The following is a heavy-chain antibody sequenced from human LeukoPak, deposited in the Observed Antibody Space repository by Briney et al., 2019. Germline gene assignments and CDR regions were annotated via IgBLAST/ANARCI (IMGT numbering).Heavy chain of an antibody. Sequence: GGSLRLSCAASGFSFSSYAMTWVRQAPGKGLEWVSSVSGSSGSTYYADSVKGRFTISRDNSRNTLYLQMNSLRAEDTAVYYCAKHKLGSKAKDYWGQGTLVTVSS. V-gene: IGHV3-23*01. D-gene: IGHD3-10*01. CDR2: VSGSSGST. J-gene: IGHJ4*02. CDR3: AKHKLGSKAKDY. CDR1: GFSFSSYA.